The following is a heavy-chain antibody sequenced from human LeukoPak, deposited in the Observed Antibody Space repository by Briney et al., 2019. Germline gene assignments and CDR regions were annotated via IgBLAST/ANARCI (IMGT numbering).Heavy chain of an antibody. CDR2: IYPGDPDT. Sequence: GESLKISCKGSGYSFTSYWIGWVRQMPGKGLEWMGIIYPGDPDTRYSPSFQGQVTISADKSISTAYLQWSSLKAPDTAMYYCARRGYYYGSGPYYYYGMDVWGQGTTVTVSS. D-gene: IGHD3-10*01. V-gene: IGHV5-51*01. CDR1: GYSFTSYW. J-gene: IGHJ6*02. CDR3: ARRGYYYGSGPYYYYGMDV.